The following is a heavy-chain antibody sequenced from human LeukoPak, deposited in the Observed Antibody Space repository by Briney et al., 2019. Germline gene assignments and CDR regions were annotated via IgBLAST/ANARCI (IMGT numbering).Heavy chain of an antibody. Sequence: GGSLRLSCAASGFTFSNYGMHWVRQAPGKGLEWVAFIRSDGGNKYYTDSVKGRFTISRDNSKKTLYLQMNSLRAEDTAVYYCAKRALDDYGDHYFDYWGQGTLVIVSS. J-gene: IGHJ4*02. CDR1: GFTFSNYG. CDR2: IRSDGGNK. D-gene: IGHD4-17*01. V-gene: IGHV3-30*02. CDR3: AKRALDDYGDHYFDY.